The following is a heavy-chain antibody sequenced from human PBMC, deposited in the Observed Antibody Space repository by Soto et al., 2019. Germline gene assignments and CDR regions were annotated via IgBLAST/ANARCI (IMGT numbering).Heavy chain of an antibody. V-gene: IGHV3-23*01. CDR3: AKDTHLYASSGYYDILKGFDP. Sequence: GGSLRLSCAASGFTFSSYAMSWVRQAPGKGLEWVSAISGSGGSTYYADSVNGRFTISRDNSVNTVFLQMNGLRVEDTAVYYCAKDTHLYASSGYYDILKGFDPWGQGTLVTVSS. J-gene: IGHJ5*02. CDR1: GFTFSSYA. D-gene: IGHD3-9*01. CDR2: ISGSGGST.